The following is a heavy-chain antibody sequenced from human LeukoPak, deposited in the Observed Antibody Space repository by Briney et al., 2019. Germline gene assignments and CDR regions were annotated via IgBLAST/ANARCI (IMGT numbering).Heavy chain of an antibody. J-gene: IGHJ4*02. D-gene: IGHD3-10*01. V-gene: IGHV3-48*01. CDR2: ISSSSSTI. CDR3: ARGSGGYDY. Sequence: AGGSLRLSCAASGFTFSSYGMHWFGQAPGKGWEWVSYISSSSSTIYYADSVKGRFTISRDNAKNSLYLQMNSLRAEDTAVYYCARGSGGYDYWGQGTLVTVSS. CDR1: GFTFSSYG.